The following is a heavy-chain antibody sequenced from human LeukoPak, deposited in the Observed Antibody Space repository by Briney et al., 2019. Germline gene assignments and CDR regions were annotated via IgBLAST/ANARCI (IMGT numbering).Heavy chain of an antibody. CDR2: INPNSGGT. Sequence: ASVKVSCKASGYTFTGYYMHWVRQAPGQGLEWMGWINPNSGGTNYAQKFQGRVTMTRDTSISTAYMELSRLRSDDTAVYYCARQPVSKWELRAFDIWGQGTMVTVSS. CDR1: GYTFTGYY. D-gene: IGHD1-26*01. J-gene: IGHJ3*02. V-gene: IGHV1-2*02. CDR3: ARQPVSKWELRAFDI.